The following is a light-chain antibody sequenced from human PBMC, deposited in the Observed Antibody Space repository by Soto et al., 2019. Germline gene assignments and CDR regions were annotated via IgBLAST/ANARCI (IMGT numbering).Light chain of an antibody. V-gene: IGKV3-11*01. CDR1: QSVSSH. CDR2: DAY. J-gene: IGKJ5*01. Sequence: EIVLTQSPATLSLSPGEGATVSCRASQSVSSHLAWYQQKRGQAPRLLIYDAYSRASGIPARFSGSGSGTDFTLTISYLEPEDFAIYYCQQGGNWPRTFGQGTRLEIK. CDR3: QQGGNWPRT.